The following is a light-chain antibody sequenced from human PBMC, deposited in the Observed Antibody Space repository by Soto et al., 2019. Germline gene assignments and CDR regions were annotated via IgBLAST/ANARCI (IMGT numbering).Light chain of an antibody. CDR1: QSISSW. V-gene: IGKV1-39*01. J-gene: IGKJ1*01. Sequence: TQSPATLSAFPVDRVTLSCRASQSISSWLAWYQQKPGKAPKLLIYDASSLESGVPSRFSGSGSGTDFTLTISSLQPEDFATYYCQQSYSTPRTFGQGTKVDIK. CDR2: DAS. CDR3: QQSYSTPRT.